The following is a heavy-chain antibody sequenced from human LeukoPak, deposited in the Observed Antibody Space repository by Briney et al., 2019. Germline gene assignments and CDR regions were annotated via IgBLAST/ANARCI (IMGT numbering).Heavy chain of an antibody. CDR1: GYTFTSYG. J-gene: IGHJ4*02. CDR2: ISAYNGNT. Sequence: GASVKVSCKASGYTFTSYGISWVRQAPGQGLEGMGWISAYNGNTNYAQKFQGRVTLTRDTSTSTAYMELRSLRSDDTAVYYCARGMITIFPFDYWGQGTLVSVSS. V-gene: IGHV1-18*01. D-gene: IGHD3-3*01. CDR3: ARGMITIFPFDY.